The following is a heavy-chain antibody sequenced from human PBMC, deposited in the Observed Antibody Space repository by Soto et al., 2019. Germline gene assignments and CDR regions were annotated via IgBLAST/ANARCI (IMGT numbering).Heavy chain of an antibody. CDR2: ISPSGSYM. J-gene: IGHJ4*02. CDR3: ARFELVTFDC. V-gene: IGHV3-21*01. Sequence: PGGSLRLSCAASGFIFNTYGMDWVRQAPGKGLEWVASISPSGSYMYYGDSLKGRFTVSRDNAKNSLYLQMDSLRADDTAIYYCARFELVTFDCWGQGTLVTVSS. CDR1: GFIFNTYG. D-gene: IGHD2-8*02.